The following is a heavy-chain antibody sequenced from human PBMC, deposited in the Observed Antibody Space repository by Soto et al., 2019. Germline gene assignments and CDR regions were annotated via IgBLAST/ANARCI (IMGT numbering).Heavy chain of an antibody. Sequence: DVQVLESGGGFVQPGGSLRVSCATSGFTSGDYAMTWVRQAPGKGLQWVSTISGSGERTYYADSVKGRFTISRDNCRNTVFLQMDTLGAADTPLYFWARELGGSSRSPLYCFYGLGVWGPGTAVSVSS. D-gene: IGHD3-10*01. CDR2: ISGSGERT. J-gene: IGHJ6*02. CDR1: GFTSGDYA. CDR3: ARELGGSSRSPLYCFYGLGV. V-gene: IGHV3-23*01.